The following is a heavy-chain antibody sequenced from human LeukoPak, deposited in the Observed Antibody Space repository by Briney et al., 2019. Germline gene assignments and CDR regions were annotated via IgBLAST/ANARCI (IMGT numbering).Heavy chain of an antibody. D-gene: IGHD1-1*01. J-gene: IGHJ4*02. Sequence: GGSLRLSCAASGFTFSSYAMHWVRQAPGKGLEWVAVISYDGSNKYYADSVKGRFTISRDNSKNTLYLQMTSLRAEDTAVYYCARDGIDLHYYFDYWGQGTLVTVSS. V-gene: IGHV3-30-3*01. CDR3: ARDGIDLHYYFDY. CDR2: ISYDGSNK. CDR1: GFTFSSYA.